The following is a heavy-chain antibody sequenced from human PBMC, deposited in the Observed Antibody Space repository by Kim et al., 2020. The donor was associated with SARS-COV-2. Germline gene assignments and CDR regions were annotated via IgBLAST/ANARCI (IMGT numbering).Heavy chain of an antibody. CDR2: ISYDGSYK. Sequence: GGSLRLSCAASGFTFSRFGMHWVRQAPGKGLEWVAVISYDGSYKDYAASVEGRFSISRDNSKNTLYLQMNSLRAEDTAVYYCAKEVHLDTAIWGQGTLVTVSS. V-gene: IGHV3-30*18. CDR1: GFTFSRFG. CDR3: AKEVHLDTAI. J-gene: IGHJ1*01. D-gene: IGHD5-18*01.